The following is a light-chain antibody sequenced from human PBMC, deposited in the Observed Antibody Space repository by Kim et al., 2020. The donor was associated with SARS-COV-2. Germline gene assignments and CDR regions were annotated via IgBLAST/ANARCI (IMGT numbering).Light chain of an antibody. Sequence: SVSPKEKDTITCRASQSVGSSLLWYQQKPDQSPKLLIKYASQSFSGVPSRFSGSGSGTNFTLTINSLEAEDAATYYCHQSSSLPRTFGQGTKLEI. CDR3: HQSSSLPRT. CDR1: QSVGSS. V-gene: IGKV6-21*01. J-gene: IGKJ2*01. CDR2: YAS.